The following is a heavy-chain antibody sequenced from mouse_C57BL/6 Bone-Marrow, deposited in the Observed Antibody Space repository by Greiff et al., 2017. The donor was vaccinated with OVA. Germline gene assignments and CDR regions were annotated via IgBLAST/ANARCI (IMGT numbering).Heavy chain of an antibody. CDR3: ARHEGGPDGYYYYAMDY. D-gene: IGHD2-3*01. CDR1: GYTFTEYT. J-gene: IGHJ4*01. CDR2: FYPGSGSI. Sequence: QVQLQQSGAELVKPGASVKLSCKASGYTFTEYTIHWVKQRSGQGLEWIGWFYPGSGSIKYNEKFKDKATLTADKSSSTVYMELSRLTSEDSAVYFCARHEGGPDGYYYYAMDYWGQGTSVTVSS. V-gene: IGHV1-62-2*01.